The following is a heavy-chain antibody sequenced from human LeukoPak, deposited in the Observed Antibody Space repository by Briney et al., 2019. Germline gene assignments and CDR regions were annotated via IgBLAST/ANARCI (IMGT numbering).Heavy chain of an antibody. CDR2: IRYDGGNK. D-gene: IGHD3-22*01. CDR3: AKGLGSGYQFDY. J-gene: IGHJ4*02. V-gene: IGHV3-30*02. CDR1: GFSFSSYG. Sequence: GGSLRLSCAASGFSFSSYGMHWVRQAPGKGLEWVAFIRYDGGNKFYADSVKGRFTISRDNSKNTLYLQMNSLRVEGTAVYYCAKGLGSGYQFDYWGQGTLVTVSS.